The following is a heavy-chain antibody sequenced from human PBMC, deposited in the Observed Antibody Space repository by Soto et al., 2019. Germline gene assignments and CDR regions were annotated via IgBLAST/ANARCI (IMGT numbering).Heavy chain of an antibody. J-gene: IGHJ3*02. CDR2: ISGSGGST. V-gene: IGHV3-23*01. Sequence: EVQLLESGGGLVQPGGSLRLSCAASGFTFSSYAMSWVRQAPGKGLEWVSAISGSGGSTYYADSVKGRFTISRDNSKNTLYLQMNSLRGDDTAVYYCAKVFLPQIDVLRYFDWLLALGAFDIWGQGTMVTVSS. CDR3: AKVFLPQIDVLRYFDWLLALGAFDI. D-gene: IGHD3-9*01. CDR1: GFTFSSYA.